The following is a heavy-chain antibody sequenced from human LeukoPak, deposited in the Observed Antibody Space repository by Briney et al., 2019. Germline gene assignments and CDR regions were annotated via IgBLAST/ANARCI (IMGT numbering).Heavy chain of an antibody. Sequence: SETLSLTCTVSGDSISAKYWNWIRQPPGRGLEWVGFIYYNGRPKYNPSLESRVSISIDTSTNQFYLKLPAVTAADTAIYCCARGTAAFDYWGPGTPVTVSS. CDR1: GDSISAKY. J-gene: IGHJ4*02. CDR2: IYYNGRP. CDR3: ARGTAAFDY. V-gene: IGHV4-59*01.